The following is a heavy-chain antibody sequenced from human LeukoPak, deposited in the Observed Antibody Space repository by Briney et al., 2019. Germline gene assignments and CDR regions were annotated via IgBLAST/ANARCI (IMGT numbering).Heavy chain of an antibody. J-gene: IGHJ4*02. D-gene: IGHD2-21*02. Sequence: GGSLRLSCAASGFTLSSYEMHWVRQAPGKGLVWVSRINSDGSRTGYADAVKGRFTISRDNAKNMLYLQMNSLRAEDTAIYYCARELPREVTLDYWGQGTLITVSS. CDR3: ARELPREVTLDY. CDR1: GFTLSSYE. CDR2: INSDGSRT. V-gene: IGHV3-74*01.